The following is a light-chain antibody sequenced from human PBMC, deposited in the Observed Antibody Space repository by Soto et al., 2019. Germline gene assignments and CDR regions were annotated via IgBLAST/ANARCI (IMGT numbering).Light chain of an antibody. Sequence: DIQITQSPSSLSASVVDRVTITCQASQDINKNLIWYQQKPGKAPKLLIYDASDLETGVPSRFSGSGSGTGFTFTISSLQPQDFATYYCQQYESLPLTFGQGTRLEIK. CDR2: DAS. J-gene: IGKJ5*01. V-gene: IGKV1-33*01. CDR3: QQYESLPLT. CDR1: QDINKN.